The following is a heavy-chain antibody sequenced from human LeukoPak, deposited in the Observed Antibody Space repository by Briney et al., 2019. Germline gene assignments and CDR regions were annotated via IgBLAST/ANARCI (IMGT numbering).Heavy chain of an antibody. Sequence: SETLSLTCTVSGGSISSYYWSWIRQPPGKGLEWIGYIYYSGSTNYNPSLKSRVTISVDTSKNQFSLKLSSVTAADTAVYYCARDTAEDYYDSSSDWYFDLWGRGTLVTVSS. V-gene: IGHV4-59*01. CDR3: ARDTAEDYYDSSSDWYFDL. CDR2: IYYSGST. J-gene: IGHJ2*01. D-gene: IGHD3-22*01. CDR1: GGSISSYY.